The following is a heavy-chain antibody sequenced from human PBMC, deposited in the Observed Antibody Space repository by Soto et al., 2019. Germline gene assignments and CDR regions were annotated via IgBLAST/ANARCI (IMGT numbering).Heavy chain of an antibody. V-gene: IGHV3-66*01. J-gene: IGHJ4*02. Sequence: EVQLVESGGGLVQPGESLRLSCAASGFTVSNYHMTWVRQAPGKGLEWVSAVYADGATSHADSVKDRFTVSRDNSRNTLNLQMSGAGAEDTAVYYGAGSGGGLDYWGQGTLVTVSS. D-gene: IGHD3-10*01. CDR2: VYADGAT. CDR3: AGSGGGLDY. CDR1: GFTVSNYH.